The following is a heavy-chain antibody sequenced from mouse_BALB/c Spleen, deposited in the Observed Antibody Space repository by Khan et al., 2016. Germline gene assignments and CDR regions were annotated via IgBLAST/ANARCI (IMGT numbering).Heavy chain of an antibody. D-gene: IGHD2-14*01. V-gene: IGHV3-2*02. Sequence: EVKLEESGPGLVKPSQSLSLTCTVTDYSITSDYAWNWIRQFPGNKLEWMGYISYSGSTNYKPSLKSRISITRDTSKNQSFLQLNSVTTEDTATDYCARRYYRDDDALDYWGQGTSVTVSS. CDR2: ISYSGST. CDR1: DYSITSDYA. CDR3: ARRYYRDDDALDY. J-gene: IGHJ4*01.